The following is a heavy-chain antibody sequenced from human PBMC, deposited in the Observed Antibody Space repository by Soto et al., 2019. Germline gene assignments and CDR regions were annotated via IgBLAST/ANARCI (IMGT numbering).Heavy chain of an antibody. CDR3: ARHRARNWFDP. J-gene: IGHJ5*02. V-gene: IGHV4-39*01. CDR2: IHYRANS. D-gene: IGHD6-6*01. CDR1: GDSISSSSYY. Sequence: PSETLSLTCAVSGDSISSSSYYWAWIRQPPGKGLEWIGSIHYRANSYYSPSLKSRITISVDTSKNQISLRLSSVTAADTAVFYCARHRARNWFDPWGQGTLVTVSS.